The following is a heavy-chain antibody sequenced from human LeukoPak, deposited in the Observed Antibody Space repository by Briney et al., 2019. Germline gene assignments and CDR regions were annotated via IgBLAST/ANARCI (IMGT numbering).Heavy chain of an antibody. CDR2: VYASGINSD. Sequence: PSETLSLSCSVSGDSVSNYGWSWVRQPPGKGLEWIGYVYASGINSDNQNPSLKSRVTISVDTSRNHFSLRLNSVTAADTAIYYCARDNFGSLDFWGQGALVTVSS. J-gene: IGHJ4*02. V-gene: IGHV4-59*02. CDR3: ARDNFGSLDF. D-gene: IGHD3-10*01. CDR1: GDSVSNYG.